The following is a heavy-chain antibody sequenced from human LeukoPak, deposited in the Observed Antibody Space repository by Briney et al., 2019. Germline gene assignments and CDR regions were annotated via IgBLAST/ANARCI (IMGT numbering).Heavy chain of an antibody. Sequence: NHGGSLRLSSAASGFTFSSYSMNWVRQAPGKGLEWVSSISSSSSYIYYADSVKGRFTISRDNAKNSLYLQMNSLRAEDTAVYYCAREGGYSGYDMDYWGQGTLVTVSS. J-gene: IGHJ4*02. D-gene: IGHD5-12*01. CDR1: GFTFSSYS. V-gene: IGHV3-21*01. CDR2: ISSSSSYI. CDR3: AREGGYSGYDMDY.